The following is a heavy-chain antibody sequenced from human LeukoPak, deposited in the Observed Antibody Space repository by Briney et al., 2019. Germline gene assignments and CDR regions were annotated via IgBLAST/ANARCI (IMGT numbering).Heavy chain of an antibody. D-gene: IGHD2-8*01. CDR3: AKDQGYCTNGVCYGSLSFGEPEYYFDY. J-gene: IGHJ4*02. Sequence: TGGSLRLPCAASGFTFSSYAMSWVRQAPGKGLEWVSAISGSGGSTYYADSVKGRFTISRDNSKNTLYLQMNSLRAEDTAVYYCAKDQGYCTNGVCYGSLSFGEPEYYFDYWGQGTLVTVSS. CDR2: ISGSGGST. CDR1: GFTFSSYA. V-gene: IGHV3-23*01.